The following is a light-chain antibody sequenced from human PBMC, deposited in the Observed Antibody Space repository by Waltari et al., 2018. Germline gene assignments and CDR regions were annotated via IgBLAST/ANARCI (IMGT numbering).Light chain of an antibody. V-gene: IGKV4-1*01. CDR3: QQFYGSPFT. CDR2: WAS. CDR1: RSVFYSSNNKNY. J-gene: IGKJ4*01. Sequence: DIVMTQSPDSLAVSLGERATINCKSSRSVFYSSNNKNYLSWYQQKPGQPPKLLIYWASTRESGVPDRFSGSGSGTDFTLTISSLQAEDVALYYCQQFYGSPFTFGGGTKVEIK.